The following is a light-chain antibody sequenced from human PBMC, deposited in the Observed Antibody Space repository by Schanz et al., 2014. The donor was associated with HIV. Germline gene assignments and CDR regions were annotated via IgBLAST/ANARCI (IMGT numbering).Light chain of an antibody. CDR3: HQYATTSWT. J-gene: IGKJ1*01. CDR1: QVIGSD. Sequence: DIQLTQSPSVLSASVGDRVTITCRASQVIGSDLAWYQQKPRKAPKLLIYAASTLHSGVPSRFSGSGSGTDFTLTIINLQPEDSGTYYCHQYATTSWTFGQGTKVEIK. CDR2: AAS. V-gene: IGKV1-9*01.